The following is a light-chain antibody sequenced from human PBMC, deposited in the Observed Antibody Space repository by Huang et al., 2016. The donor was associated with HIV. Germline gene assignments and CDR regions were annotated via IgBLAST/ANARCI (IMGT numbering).Light chain of an antibody. Sequence: IVMTQSPESLSVSLGERATINCKSSQSVLYKFDKRNYVAWYQEKPGQSPKVLIYWASTRQSGVPDRCRGSGSVTNFTLTIDSFQAEDVALYYCQQYFSTPTFGLGTKLEI. CDR1: QSVLYKFDKRNY. V-gene: IGKV4-1*01. CDR2: WAS. J-gene: IGKJ2*01. CDR3: QQYFSTPT.